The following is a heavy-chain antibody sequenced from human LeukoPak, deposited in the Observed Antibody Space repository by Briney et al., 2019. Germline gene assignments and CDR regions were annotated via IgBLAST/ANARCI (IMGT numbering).Heavy chain of an antibody. Sequence: SVKVSCKASGFTFTSSAMQWVRQARGQRLEWIGWIVVGSGNTNYAQKFQERVTITRDMSTSTAYMELSSLRSEDTAVYYCAADLGPNCSSTSCTDYFDYWGQGTLVTVSS. CDR1: GFTFTSSA. J-gene: IGHJ4*02. D-gene: IGHD2-2*01. CDR2: IVVGSGNT. CDR3: AADLGPNCSSTSCTDYFDY. V-gene: IGHV1-58*02.